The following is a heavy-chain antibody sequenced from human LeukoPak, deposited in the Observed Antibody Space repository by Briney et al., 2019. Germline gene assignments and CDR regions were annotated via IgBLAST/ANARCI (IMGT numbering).Heavy chain of an antibody. CDR3: AAEGDTAMVDA. D-gene: IGHD5-18*01. J-gene: IGHJ5*02. CDR2: INPNSGGT. Sequence: WMGWINPNSGGTNYAQKFQGRVTMTRDTSISTAYMELSRLRSDDTAVYYCAAEGDTAMVDAWGQGTLVTVSS. V-gene: IGHV1-2*02.